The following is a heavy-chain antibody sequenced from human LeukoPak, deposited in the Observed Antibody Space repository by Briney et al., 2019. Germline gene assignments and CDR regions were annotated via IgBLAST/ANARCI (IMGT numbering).Heavy chain of an antibody. D-gene: IGHD3-3*01. V-gene: IGHV4-61*02. J-gene: IGHJ4*02. Sequence: SQTLSLTCTVSGGSISSGSYYWSWIRQPAGKGLEWIGRIYTSGSTNYSPSLKSRVTISVDTSKNQFSLKLSSVTAADTAVYYCARASTIFGSLYFDYWGQGTLVTVSS. CDR2: IYTSGST. CDR1: GGSISSGSYY. CDR3: ARASTIFGSLYFDY.